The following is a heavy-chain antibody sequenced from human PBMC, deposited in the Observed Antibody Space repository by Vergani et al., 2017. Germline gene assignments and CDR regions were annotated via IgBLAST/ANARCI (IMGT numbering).Heavy chain of an antibody. Sequence: QVQLQESGPGLVKPSETLSLTCTVSGGSISSYYWSWIRQPPGKGLEWIGYIYYSGSTNYNPSLKSRVTISVDTSTNQFSLKLSSVTAADTAVYYCARDGYYDSSGRTFDYWGQGTLVTVSS. CDR3: ARDGYYDSSGRTFDY. J-gene: IGHJ4*02. D-gene: IGHD3-22*01. CDR2: IYYSGST. CDR1: GGSISSYY. V-gene: IGHV4-59*01.